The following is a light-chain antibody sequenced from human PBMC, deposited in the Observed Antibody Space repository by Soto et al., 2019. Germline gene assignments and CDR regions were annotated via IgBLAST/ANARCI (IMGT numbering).Light chain of an antibody. J-gene: IGKJ4*01. CDR1: QSVSSGY. CDR2: GAS. Sequence: EIVLTQSPGTLSLSPGERATLSCRASQSVSSGYLAWYQQKPGQAPRLLIYGASSRATGIPDRFSGSGSGTDFALTIDRLEPEDFAVYYCHQYGSSPLTFGGGTQVEIK. V-gene: IGKV3-20*01. CDR3: HQYGSSPLT.